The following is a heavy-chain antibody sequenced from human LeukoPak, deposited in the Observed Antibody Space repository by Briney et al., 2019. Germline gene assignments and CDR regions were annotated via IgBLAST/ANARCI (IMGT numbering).Heavy chain of an antibody. Sequence: PSETLSLTCTVSDGSISSGGYYWSWIRQHPGKGLEWIGYIYYSGSTYYNPSLKSRVTISVDTSKNQFSLKLSSVTAADTAVYYCARDRARGSCHFDYWGQGTLVTVSS. CDR3: ARDRARGSCHFDY. J-gene: IGHJ4*02. CDR2: IYYSGST. V-gene: IGHV4-31*03. D-gene: IGHD3-16*01. CDR1: DGSISSGGYY.